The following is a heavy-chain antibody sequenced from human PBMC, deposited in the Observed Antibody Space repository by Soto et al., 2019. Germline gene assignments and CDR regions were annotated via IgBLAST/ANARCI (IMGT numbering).Heavy chain of an antibody. CDR1: GFTFSSYG. D-gene: IGHD3-10*01. Sequence: QVQLVESGGGVVQPGRSLRLSCAASGFTFSSYGMHWVRQAPGKGLEWVAVIRYDGSKKYYADSVKGRFTISRDNSKNTLYLQMNSLRAEDTAVYYCARDLKGAPWFVDPYDAFDIWGQGTMVTVSS. CDR2: IRYDGSKK. V-gene: IGHV3-33*01. CDR3: ARDLKGAPWFVDPYDAFDI. J-gene: IGHJ3*02.